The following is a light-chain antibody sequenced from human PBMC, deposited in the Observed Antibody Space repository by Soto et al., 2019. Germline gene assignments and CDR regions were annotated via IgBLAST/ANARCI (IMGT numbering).Light chain of an antibody. CDR3: QQANSFPIT. CDR2: EAT. Sequence: DIQTTQSPSSVSASLGETVTSTCRASQGLKCLAWYQQKPGKAPRLLIYEATNLQSGVPPRFSGSGSGTDFTLTISSLQPEDFATYFCQQANSFPITFGQGTRLEI. J-gene: IGKJ5*01. CDR1: QGLKC. V-gene: IGKV1-12*01.